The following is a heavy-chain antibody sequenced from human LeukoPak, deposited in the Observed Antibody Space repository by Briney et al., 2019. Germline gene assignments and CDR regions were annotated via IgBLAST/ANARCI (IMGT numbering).Heavy chain of an antibody. CDR3: ARASGAVWYFDL. Sequence: SETLSLTCAVYGGSLRGNYGSWIRQPPGKGLEWIGEINHSGSTNYNPSLKSRVTISVDTSKNQFSLKVRSVTAADTAVYYCARASGAVWYFDLWGRGTLVPVSS. V-gene: IGHV4-34*01. D-gene: IGHD6-19*01. CDR2: INHSGST. CDR1: GGSLRGNY. J-gene: IGHJ2*01.